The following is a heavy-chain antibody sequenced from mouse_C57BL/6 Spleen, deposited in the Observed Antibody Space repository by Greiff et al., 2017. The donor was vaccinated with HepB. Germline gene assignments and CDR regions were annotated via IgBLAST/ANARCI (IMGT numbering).Heavy chain of an antibody. CDR3: ARSATGENYFDY. CDR1: GYTFTSYW. D-gene: IGHD4-1*02. J-gene: IGHJ2*01. CDR2: IYPGSGST. Sequence: QVQLQQPGAKLVKPGASVKMSCKASGYTFTSYWITWVKQRPGQGLEWIGDIYPGSGSTNYNEKFKSKATLTVDTSSSTAYMQLSSLTSEDSAVYYCARSATGENYFDYWGQGTTLTVSS. V-gene: IGHV1-55*01.